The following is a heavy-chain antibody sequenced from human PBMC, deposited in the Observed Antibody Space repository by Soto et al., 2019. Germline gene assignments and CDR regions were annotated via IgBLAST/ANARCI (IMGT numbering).Heavy chain of an antibody. CDR3: AKDGDIVATRYYFDY. D-gene: IGHD5-12*01. CDR2: ISWNSGSI. Sequence: EVQLVESGGGLVQPGRSLRLSCAASGFTFDDYAMHWVRQAPGKGLEWVSGISWNSGSIGYADSVKGRFTISRDNAKNSLYLQMNSLRAEDTALYYCAKDGDIVATRYYFDYWGQGTLVTVSS. CDR1: GFTFDDYA. J-gene: IGHJ4*02. V-gene: IGHV3-9*01.